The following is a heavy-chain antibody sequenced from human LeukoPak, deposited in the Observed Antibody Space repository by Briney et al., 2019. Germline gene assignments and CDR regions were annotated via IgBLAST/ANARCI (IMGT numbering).Heavy chain of an antibody. V-gene: IGHV3-30*03. CDR3: ARGDHFTGYLQYYFDQ. J-gene: IGHJ4*02. CDR1: GFSFSDYG. CDR2: ISYDGGHK. Sequence: GRSLRLSCAASGFSFSDYGMHWVRQAPVKGLEWVALISYDGGHKYYRDSVKGRFTISRNNSNNTLFLQMNDLSAEDSTVYYCARGDHFTGYLQYYFDQWGQGTLVTVSS. D-gene: IGHD3-9*01.